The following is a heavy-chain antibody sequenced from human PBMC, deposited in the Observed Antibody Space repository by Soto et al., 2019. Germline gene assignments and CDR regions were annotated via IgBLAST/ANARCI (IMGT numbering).Heavy chain of an antibody. J-gene: IGHJ4*02. CDR1: GYSFIDYD. CDR2: VNPYSGQT. V-gene: IGHV1-8*01. Sequence: GASVKVSCKASGYSFIDYDINWVRQATGQGLEWMGWVNPYSGQTGYAQKFQGRVTMTRNTSITTAYLDLSSLRSEDTAVYYCARIRTYGEYYFEYWGQGILVTVSS. D-gene: IGHD4-17*01. CDR3: ARIRTYGEYYFEY.